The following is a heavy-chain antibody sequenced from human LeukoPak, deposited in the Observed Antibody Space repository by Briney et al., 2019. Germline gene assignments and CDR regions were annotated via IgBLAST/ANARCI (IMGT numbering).Heavy chain of an antibody. D-gene: IGHD3-3*01. CDR2: IKQDGSEK. J-gene: IGHJ4*02. Sequence: GGSLRLSCAASGFTFSSYSMNWVRQAPGKGLEWVATIKQDGSEKYYVDSVKGRFTISRDNAKNSLYLQMNSLRAEDTAVYYCARDRGGDFWSGYYTGHFDYWGQGTLVTVSS. CDR3: ARDRGGDFWSGYYTGHFDY. V-gene: IGHV3-7*01. CDR1: GFTFSSYS.